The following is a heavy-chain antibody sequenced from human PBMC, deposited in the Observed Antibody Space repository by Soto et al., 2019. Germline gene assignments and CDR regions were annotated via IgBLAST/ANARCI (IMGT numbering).Heavy chain of an antibody. CDR1: VNSVSSNSAA. V-gene: IGHV6-1*01. J-gene: IGHJ6*04. Sequence: PSQTLSLTCVISVNSVSSNSAAWIWIRQSPSRGLECLGRTYYRSNWYNDYAVSVKSRITINPDTSKNQFSLHLYSVIPEDTAVYYCAGVASFRGMEVWGKGTKVTVSS. D-gene: IGHD2-21*01. CDR2: TYYRSNWYN. CDR3: AGVASFRGMEV.